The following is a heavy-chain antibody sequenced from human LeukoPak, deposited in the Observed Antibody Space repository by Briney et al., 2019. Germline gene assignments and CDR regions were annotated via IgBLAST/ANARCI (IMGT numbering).Heavy chain of an antibody. CDR2: IWYDGSNK. Sequence: PGGSLRPSCAASGFTFSSYGMHWVRQAPGKGLEWVAVIWYDGSNKYYADSVKGRFTISRDNSKNTLYLQMNSLRAEDTAVYYCARVAGYYCRSTSWPAYYHGMEVWGQGPTVPVSS. V-gene: IGHV3-33*01. CDR1: GFTFSSYG. D-gene: IGHD2-2*01. J-gene: IGHJ6*02. CDR3: ARVAGYYCRSTSWPAYYHGMEV.